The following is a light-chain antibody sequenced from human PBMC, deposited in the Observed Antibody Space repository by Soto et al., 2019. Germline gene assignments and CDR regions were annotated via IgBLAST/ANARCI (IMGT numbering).Light chain of an antibody. CDR1: QSIATY. Sequence: DIQMTQSPSSLSASVGDRITITCRASQSIATYLNWYQQRPGKVPKVLIYAAANLESGVPSRFSGSASGTDFTLTISNLQLEEFATYYCQQSYSNPFTFGGGTKVDLK. CDR2: AAA. J-gene: IGKJ4*01. V-gene: IGKV1-39*01. CDR3: QQSYSNPFT.